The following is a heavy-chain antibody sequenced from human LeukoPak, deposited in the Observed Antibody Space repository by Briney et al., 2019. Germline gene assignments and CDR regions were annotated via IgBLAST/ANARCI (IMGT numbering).Heavy chain of an antibody. J-gene: IGHJ4*02. CDR2: INPNSGGT. Sequence: ASVKVSCKASGYTFTGYYMHWVRQAPGQGLEWMGWINPNSGGTNYAQKFQGRVTMTRDTSNSTAYMELSRLRSDDTAVYYCARVVIHNGGFDYWGQGTLVTVSS. CDR3: ARVVIHNGGFDY. D-gene: IGHD3-22*01. CDR1: GYTFTGYY. V-gene: IGHV1-2*02.